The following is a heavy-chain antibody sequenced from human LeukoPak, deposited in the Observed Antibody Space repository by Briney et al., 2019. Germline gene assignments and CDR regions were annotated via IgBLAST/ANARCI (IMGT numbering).Heavy chain of an antibody. V-gene: IGHV4-61*02. CDR2: IYTSGST. J-gene: IGHJ4*02. CDR1: GGSLSSGSYY. CDR3: ARSGEQQLAFDY. D-gene: IGHD6-13*01. Sequence: SETLSLTCTVSGGSLSSGSYYWSWIRQPAGKGLEWIGRIYTSGSTNYNPSLKSRGTISVDTSKNQFSLKLSSVAAADTAVYYCARSGEQQLAFDYWGQGTLATVSS.